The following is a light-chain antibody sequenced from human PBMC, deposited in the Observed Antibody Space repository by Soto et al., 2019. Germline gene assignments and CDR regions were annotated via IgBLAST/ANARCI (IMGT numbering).Light chain of an antibody. J-gene: IGKJ5*01. CDR1: QVISDY. V-gene: IGKV1-27*01. CDR2: AAS. CDR3: QKYYSGPL. Sequence: DIRVTQSPSPLSXXVAXXXXXXXRASQVISDYLAWYQQKPGKAPKLLIYAASTLQSGVPSRFSGSGSGTDFTLTISSLQPEDVATYYCQKYYSGPLFGQGTRLEI.